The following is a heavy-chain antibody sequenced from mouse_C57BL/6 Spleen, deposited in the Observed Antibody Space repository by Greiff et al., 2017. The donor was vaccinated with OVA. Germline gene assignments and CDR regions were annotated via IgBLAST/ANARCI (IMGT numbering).Heavy chain of an antibody. V-gene: IGHV1-37*01. Sequence: VQLQQSGPELVKPGASVKISCKASGYSFTGYFMNWVKQSHGQSLEWIGGIHPYNGDTFYNEKFKGKATLTVDKSSSTANMELLSLTSEYSADYYCTRWVYDYGGFDYWGQGTTLTVSS. D-gene: IGHD2-4*01. CDR3: TRWVYDYGGFDY. CDR1: GYSFTGYF. J-gene: IGHJ2*01. CDR2: IHPYNGDT.